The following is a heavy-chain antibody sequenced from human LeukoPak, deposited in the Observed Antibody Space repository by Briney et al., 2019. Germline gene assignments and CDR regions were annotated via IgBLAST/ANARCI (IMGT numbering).Heavy chain of an antibody. Sequence: SETLSLTCAVSGGSISSGGYSWSWIRQPPGKGLEWIGYIYHSGSTYYNPSLKSRVTISVDRSKNRFSLKLSSVTAADTAVYYCARGKYYDFWSGYYRRGHYYFDYWGQGTLVTVSS. CDR2: IYHSGST. CDR3: ARGKYYDFWSGYYRRGHYYFDY. V-gene: IGHV4-30-2*01. CDR1: GGSISSGGYS. D-gene: IGHD3-3*01. J-gene: IGHJ4*02.